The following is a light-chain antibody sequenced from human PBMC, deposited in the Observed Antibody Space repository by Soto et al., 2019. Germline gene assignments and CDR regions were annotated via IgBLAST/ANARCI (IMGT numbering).Light chain of an antibody. CDR2: GNN. CDR3: QSYDSSLSIWV. Sequence: QSVLTQPPSVSGAPGERVTISCTGSSSDIGAGYRVRWYQQVPGTAPKLLISGNNNRPSGVPDRFSGSKSGTSASLAIAGLQAEDEADYYCQSYDSSLSIWVFGGGTQLTVL. J-gene: IGLJ3*02. V-gene: IGLV1-40*01. CDR1: SSDIGAGYR.